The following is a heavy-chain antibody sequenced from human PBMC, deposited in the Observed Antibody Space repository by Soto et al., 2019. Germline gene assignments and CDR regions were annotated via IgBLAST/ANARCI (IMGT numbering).Heavy chain of an antibody. V-gene: IGHV2-5*02. J-gene: IGHJ5*02. D-gene: IGHD3-10*01. Sequence: SGPTLVNPTQTLTLTCTFSGFSLSTSGVGVGWIRQPPGKAPEWLALIYWGDDKRYSPSLKSRLSITKDTSKNQVVLTMTNMDPEDTATYYCAAHGSGTYYNPLYNWFDPWGPGTLVTVSS. CDR2: IYWGDDK. CDR3: AAHGSGTYYNPLYNWFDP. CDR1: GFSLSTSGVG.